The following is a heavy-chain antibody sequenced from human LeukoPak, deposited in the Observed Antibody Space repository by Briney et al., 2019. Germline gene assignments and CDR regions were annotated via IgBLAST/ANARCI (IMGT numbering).Heavy chain of an antibody. Sequence: ASETLSLTCTVSGGSISSSSYYWGWIRQPPGKGLEWIGSIYYSGSTYYNPSLKSRVTISVDTSKNQFSLKLTSVTAADTAVYFCARDSNGIWYSARQHFDYWGQGTLVTVSS. J-gene: IGHJ4*02. V-gene: IGHV4-39*07. CDR1: GGSISSSSYY. CDR2: IYYSGST. CDR3: ARDSNGIWYSARQHFDY. D-gene: IGHD2-21*02.